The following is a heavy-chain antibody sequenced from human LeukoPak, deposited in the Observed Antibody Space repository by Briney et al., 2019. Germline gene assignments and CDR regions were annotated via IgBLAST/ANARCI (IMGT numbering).Heavy chain of an antibody. V-gene: IGHV4-39*02. CDR2: IFHSGTT. J-gene: IGHJ4*02. CDR1: GGSIIDKSFY. Sequence: PSGTLSLTCTVTGGSIIDKSFYWGWVRPPPGEGLEWVGRIFHSGTTNYNPSLERRVTIAVDTSKNHFSLRLTSVTAADTALYYCARLTDSWGQGTRVTLSS. CDR3: ARLTDS.